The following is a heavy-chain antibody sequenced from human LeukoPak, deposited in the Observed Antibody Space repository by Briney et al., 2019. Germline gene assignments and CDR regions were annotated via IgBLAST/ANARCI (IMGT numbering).Heavy chain of an antibody. Sequence: PGGSLRLSCAASGFTFSSYGMHWVRQAPGKGLVWVSHISGSSSAIYYADSVKGRFTISRDNAKNSLYLQMNSLRAEDTAVYYCARSNWNDNLGYFEYWGQGTLVTVSS. CDR3: ARSNWNDNLGYFEY. J-gene: IGHJ4*02. V-gene: IGHV3-48*04. D-gene: IGHD1-20*01. CDR1: GFTFSSYG. CDR2: ISGSSSAI.